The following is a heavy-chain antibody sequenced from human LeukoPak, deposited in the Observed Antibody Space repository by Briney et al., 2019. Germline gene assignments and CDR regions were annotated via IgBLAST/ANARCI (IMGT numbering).Heavy chain of an antibody. J-gene: IGHJ3*02. CDR1: GFTFSNYG. Sequence: GRSLRLSCAASGFTFSNYGMHWVRQAPGKALEWVAVIWYDGNNKNYADSVKGRFTISRDNSKNTLYLQMNSLRAEDTAVYYCARNYGSGRGSDALDIWGQGTMVTVSS. V-gene: IGHV3-33*01. CDR2: IWYDGNNK. D-gene: IGHD3-10*01. CDR3: ARNYGSGRGSDALDI.